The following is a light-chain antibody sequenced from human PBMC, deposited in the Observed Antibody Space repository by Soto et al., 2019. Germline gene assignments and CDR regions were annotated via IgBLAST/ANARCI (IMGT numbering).Light chain of an antibody. V-gene: IGLV2-11*01. CDR3: CSYAGSYSYV. J-gene: IGLJ1*01. Sequence: QSALTQPASVSGSPGQSITISCTGTSSDVGGYNYVSWHQQHPGKAPKLMIYDVSKRPSGVPDRFSGSKPGNTASLTISGLQAEDEADYYCCSYAGSYSYVFGTGTKVTVL. CDR1: SSDVGGYNY. CDR2: DVS.